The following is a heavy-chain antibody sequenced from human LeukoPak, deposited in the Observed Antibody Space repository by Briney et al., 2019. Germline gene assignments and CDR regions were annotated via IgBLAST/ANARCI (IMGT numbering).Heavy chain of an antibody. V-gene: IGHV1-2*02. Sequence: GASVKLSCKASGYTFTGYYMHWVRQAPGQGLEWMGWISPNSGDTDIAQKFQGRVTMTRDTSIATSYMGVDSLTSDDTAVYYCARESACGTTNCLAPADWLDPWGQGTLVIVSS. CDR2: ISPNSGDT. D-gene: IGHD2-2*01. CDR3: ARESACGTTNCLAPADWLDP. J-gene: IGHJ5*02. CDR1: GYTFTGYY.